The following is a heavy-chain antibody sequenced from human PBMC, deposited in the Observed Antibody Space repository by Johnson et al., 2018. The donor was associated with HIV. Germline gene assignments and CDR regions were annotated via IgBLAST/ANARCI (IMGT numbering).Heavy chain of an antibody. CDR1: GFTFSNAW. V-gene: IGHV3-11*01. D-gene: IGHD1-26*01. J-gene: IGHJ3*02. Sequence: QMLLVESGGGLVKPGGSLRLSCAASGFTFSNAWMSWIRQAPGKGLEWVSYISSSGSTIYYADSVKGRFTISRDNAKNSLYLQMNSLRAEDTAVYYCATFGGGSFHAFDIWGQGTMVTVSS. CDR2: ISSSGSTI. CDR3: ATFGGGSFHAFDI.